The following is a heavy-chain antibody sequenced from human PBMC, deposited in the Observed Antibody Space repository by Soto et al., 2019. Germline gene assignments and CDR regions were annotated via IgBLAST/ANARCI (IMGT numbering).Heavy chain of an antibody. J-gene: IGHJ4*02. D-gene: IGHD2-2*02. CDR2: IAPDASQI. V-gene: IGHV3-30-3*01. Sequence: GGFLRLSCAASGFTFSGKTMYWVRQAPGKGLEWVALIAPDASQIYYADSVKGQFTISRDNSKNTLYLQMNRLLAEDTSLYLCATDIHATWLLNSWGQGTLVTVSS. CDR1: GFTFSGKT. CDR3: ATDIHATWLLNS.